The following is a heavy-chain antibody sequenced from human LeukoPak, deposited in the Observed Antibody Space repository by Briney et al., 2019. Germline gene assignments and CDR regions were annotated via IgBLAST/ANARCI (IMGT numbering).Heavy chain of an antibody. CDR1: GFIFTDYW. CDR3: AKVIGWLQFDY. CDR2: IKEDGTEK. J-gene: IGHJ4*02. Sequence: GGSLRLSCVASGFIFTDYWMSWVRQAPGKGLEWVAKIKEDGTEKYYLDSVKGRFTISRDNSKNTLYLQMNSLRAEDTAVYYCAKVIGWLQFDYWGQGTLVTVSS. V-gene: IGHV3-7*03. D-gene: IGHD5-24*01.